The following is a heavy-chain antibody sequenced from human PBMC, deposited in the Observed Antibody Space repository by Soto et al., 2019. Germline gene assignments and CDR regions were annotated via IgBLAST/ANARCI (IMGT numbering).Heavy chain of an antibody. Sequence: SETLSLTCTVSGGSISSSSYYWGWIRQPPGKGLEWIGCIYYSGSTYYNPSLKSRVTISVDTSKNQFSLKLSSVTAADTAVYYCARHPRDYFDYWGQGTLVTVSS. CDR3: ARHPRDYFDY. J-gene: IGHJ4*02. D-gene: IGHD6-6*01. V-gene: IGHV4-39*01. CDR1: GGSISSSSYY. CDR2: IYYSGST.